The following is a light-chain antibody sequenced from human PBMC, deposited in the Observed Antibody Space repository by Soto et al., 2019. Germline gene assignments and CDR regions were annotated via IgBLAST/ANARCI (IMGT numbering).Light chain of an antibody. CDR1: QSVSSY. V-gene: IGKV3-11*01. CDR2: DAS. CDR3: QQGDT. Sequence: EIVLTQSPATLSLSPGERATLSCRASQSVSSYLAWYQQKPCQAPRLLIYDASNRATAIPARFSGSGSGTDFTLTISSLEPEDFAVYYCQQGDTFGQGTKLEIK. J-gene: IGKJ2*01.